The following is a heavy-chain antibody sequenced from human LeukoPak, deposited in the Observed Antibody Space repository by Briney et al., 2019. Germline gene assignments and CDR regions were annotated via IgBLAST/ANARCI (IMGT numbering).Heavy chain of an antibody. CDR1: GFTFSRYW. CDR2: IKQDESKK. CDR3: AKDGKRFLEWLLYQYYFDY. D-gene: IGHD3-3*01. J-gene: IGHJ4*02. Sequence: GGSLRLSCAASGFTFSRYWMTWVRQAPGKGLEWVANIKQDESKKNYVDSVKGRFSISRDNSKNTLYLQMNSLRAEDTAVYYCAKDGKRFLEWLLYQYYFDYWGQGTLVTVSS. V-gene: IGHV3-7*03.